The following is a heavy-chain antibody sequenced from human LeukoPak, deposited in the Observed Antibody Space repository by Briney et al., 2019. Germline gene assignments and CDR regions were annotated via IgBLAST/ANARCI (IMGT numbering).Heavy chain of an antibody. CDR3: AKDLSRIVRYIDY. D-gene: IGHD3-16*02. Sequence: GGSLRLSCAASGFTFSSYAMSWVRQAPGKGLEWVSAISGSGGSTYYADSVKGQFTISRDNSKNTLYLQMNSLRAEDTAVYYCAKDLSRIVRYIDYWGQGTLVTVSS. V-gene: IGHV3-23*01. J-gene: IGHJ4*02. CDR1: GFTFSSYA. CDR2: ISGSGGST.